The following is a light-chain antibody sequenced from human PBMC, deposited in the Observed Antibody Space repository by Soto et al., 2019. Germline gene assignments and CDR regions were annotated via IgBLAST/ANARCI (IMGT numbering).Light chain of an antibody. CDR3: QQYGGSPRT. CDR1: QSVTSNY. J-gene: IGKJ1*01. CDR2: GAS. Sequence: EIVLTQSPDTLSLSPGERATLSCRASQSVTSNYLAWYQQKPGQAPRLLIYGASSRATGIPDRFSGSGSGTDFTLTISRLETEDVAVYYCQQYGGSPRTFGQGTKVEIK. V-gene: IGKV3-20*01.